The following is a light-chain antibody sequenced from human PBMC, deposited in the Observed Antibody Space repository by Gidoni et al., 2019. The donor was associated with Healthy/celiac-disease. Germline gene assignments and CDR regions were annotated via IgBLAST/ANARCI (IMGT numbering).Light chain of an antibody. CDR2: AAS. V-gene: IGKV1-39*01. CDR3: QQSYSTPRT. CDR1: QSISSY. J-gene: IGKJ2*01. Sequence: IQMTPSPSSLSASVGERVTITCRASQSISSYLTWYQQKPGKAPKLLIYAASSLQSGVPSRFSGSGSGTDFTLTISSLQPEDFATYYCQQSYSTPRTFGQGTKLEIK.